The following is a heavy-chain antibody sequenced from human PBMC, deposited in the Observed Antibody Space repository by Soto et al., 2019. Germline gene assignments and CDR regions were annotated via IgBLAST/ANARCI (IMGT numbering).Heavy chain of an antibody. V-gene: IGHV3-33*01. CDR3: ARAYGDWRYFDY. CDR2: IWYDGSNK. D-gene: IGHD3-10*01. CDR1: GFTFSSYG. J-gene: IGHJ4*02. Sequence: GGSLRLSCAASGFTFSSYGMHWVRRAPGKGPEWLAVIWYDGSNKYYADSVKGRFTISRDNSKNTLYMQMNSLRAEDTAVYYCARAYGDWRYFDYWGQGTLVTVSS.